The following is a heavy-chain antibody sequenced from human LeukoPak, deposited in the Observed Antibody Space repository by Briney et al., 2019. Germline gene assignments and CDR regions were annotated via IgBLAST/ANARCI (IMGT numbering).Heavy chain of an antibody. Sequence: PGGSLRLSCAASGFTFSNYKINWVRQAPGKGLEWFSYISSTSSTIYYADSVKGRFTISRDNAKNSLYLQMHSLRAEDTAVYYCARDSVPTYSGSYFSAFDIWGQGTMVSVSS. CDR2: ISSTSSTI. J-gene: IGHJ3*02. CDR3: ARDSVPTYSGSYFSAFDI. CDR1: GFTFSNYK. D-gene: IGHD1-26*01. V-gene: IGHV3-48*01.